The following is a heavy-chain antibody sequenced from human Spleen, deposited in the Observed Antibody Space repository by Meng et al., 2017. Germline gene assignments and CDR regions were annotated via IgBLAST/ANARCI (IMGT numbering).Heavy chain of an antibody. CDR1: GFTFSSYS. CDR3: ARGVMTAIPSFFDY. V-gene: IGHV3-21*01. CDR2: ISSSSSYI. Sequence: VQQQEPGPGRVKPSGTLRLSCAAPGFTFSSYSMNWVRQAPGKRLEWVSSISSSSSYIYYADSVKGRFTISRDNAKNSLYLQMNSLRAEDTAVYYCARGVMTAIPSFFDYWGQGTLVTVSS. J-gene: IGHJ4*02. D-gene: IGHD2-21*02.